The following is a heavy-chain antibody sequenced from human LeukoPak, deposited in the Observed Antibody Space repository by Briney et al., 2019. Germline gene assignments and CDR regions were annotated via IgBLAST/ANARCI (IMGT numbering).Heavy chain of an antibody. CDR1: DFLVNANY. CDR3: ARSFNWAPGYFDL. D-gene: IGHD7-27*01. Sequence: GGSLRLSCAASDFLVNANYMTWVRQAPGKGLEWLSVIYSGGTTYYADSVKGRFTISTDNSKNTLYLQVDSLRAEDTAVYYCARSFNWAPGYFDLWGRGTLVIVSS. V-gene: IGHV3-66*01. J-gene: IGHJ2*01. CDR2: IYSGGTT.